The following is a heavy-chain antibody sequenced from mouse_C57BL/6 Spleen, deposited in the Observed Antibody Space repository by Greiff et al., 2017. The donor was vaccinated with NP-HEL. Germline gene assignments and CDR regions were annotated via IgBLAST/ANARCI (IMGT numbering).Heavy chain of an antibody. Sequence: ESGPGLVKPSQSLSLTCSVTGYSITSGYYWNWIRQFPGNKLEWMGYISYDGSNNYNPSLKNRISITRDTSKNQFFLKLNSVTTEDTATYYCARLYYYGRMDYWGQGTSVTVSS. CDR3: ARLYYYGRMDY. CDR1: GYSITSGYY. J-gene: IGHJ4*01. CDR2: ISYDGSN. D-gene: IGHD1-1*01. V-gene: IGHV3-6*01.